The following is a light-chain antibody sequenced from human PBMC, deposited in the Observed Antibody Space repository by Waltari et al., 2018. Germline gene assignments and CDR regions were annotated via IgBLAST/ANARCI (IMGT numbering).Light chain of an antibody. J-gene: IGKJ2*01. V-gene: IGKV3-15*01. CDR1: PSVASY. CDR2: GAS. CDR3: QQYGNLPPYT. Sequence: EVVLTQSPVTLSLSPRETVTLSCRASPSVASYLAWYQQKSGQAPRLLIYGASSRATGVPARFSGGGSATEFTLTISGLQSEDFAVYYCQQYGNLPPYTFGQGTQLEIK.